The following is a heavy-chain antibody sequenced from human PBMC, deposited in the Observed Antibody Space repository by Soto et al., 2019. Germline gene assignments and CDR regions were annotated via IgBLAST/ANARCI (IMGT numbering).Heavy chain of an antibody. V-gene: IGHV2-5*02. CDR3: AHAYGGRSLS. D-gene: IGHD1-26*01. Sequence: QITLKESGPTLVTPTQTLTLTCTFSGFSLTTDRVGVGWIRQPPGEALEWLAVIYWDDSKTYRPSLESRLTITKDTSKNQVALTITNMDSLDTATYYCAHAYGGRSLSWGQGTLVTVSS. CDR2: IYWDDSK. CDR1: GFSLTTDRVG. J-gene: IGHJ5*02.